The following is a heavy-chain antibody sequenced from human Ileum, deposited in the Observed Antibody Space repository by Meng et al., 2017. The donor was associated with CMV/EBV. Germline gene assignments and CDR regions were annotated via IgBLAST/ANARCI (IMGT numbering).Heavy chain of an antibody. V-gene: IGHV3-15*01. J-gene: IGHJ6*02. CDR3: TTGPQMLYPYYDLMDV. CDR2: IRSKADGGTT. D-gene: IGHD2-8*01. Sequence: ESLKISCAASGFTFISAWINWVRQAPGKGLEWVSRIRSKADGGTTDDAAPVKGRFLIARDDSKRTLYLQMKSLKSEDTSVYYCTTGPQMLYPYYDLMDVWGQGTTVTVSS. CDR1: GFTFISAW.